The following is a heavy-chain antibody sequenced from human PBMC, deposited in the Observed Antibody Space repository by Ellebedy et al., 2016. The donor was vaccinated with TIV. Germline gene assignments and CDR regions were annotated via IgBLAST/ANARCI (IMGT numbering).Heavy chain of an antibody. Sequence: GESLKISCAASGFTFSSYAMSWVRQAPGKGLEWVSTISNTGSRTYYADSVEGRFIISRDNSKKTLYLQMNSLRAEDTAVYYCAKGRAGGSDSSAPRYYFDYWGLGTLVTVSS. CDR1: GFTFSSYA. D-gene: IGHD3-22*01. CDR3: AKGRAGGSDSSAPRYYFDY. V-gene: IGHV3-23*01. J-gene: IGHJ4*02. CDR2: ISNTGSRT.